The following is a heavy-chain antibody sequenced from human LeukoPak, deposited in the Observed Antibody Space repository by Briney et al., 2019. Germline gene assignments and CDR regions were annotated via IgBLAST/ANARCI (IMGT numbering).Heavy chain of an antibody. Sequence: GGSLRLSCAASGFTLSSYAMSWVRQAPGKGLEWVSGVSGSGSSTYYADSVKGRFTISRDNSKNTLYLQMNSLRAEDTAVYFCAKGGHSSGWYYFDYWGQGTLVTVSS. V-gene: IGHV3-23*01. CDR1: GFTLSSYA. CDR2: VSGSGSST. CDR3: AKGGHSSGWYYFDY. D-gene: IGHD6-19*01. J-gene: IGHJ4*02.